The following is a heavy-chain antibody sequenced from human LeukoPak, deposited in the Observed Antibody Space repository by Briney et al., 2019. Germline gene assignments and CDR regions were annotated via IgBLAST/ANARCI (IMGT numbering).Heavy chain of an antibody. J-gene: IGHJ1*01. Sequence: SVKVSCKASGGTFSSYAISWVRQAPGQGLEWMGGIIPIFGTANYAQKFQGRVTITADESTSTAYMELSSLRSEDTAVYYCARGVWNFEYFQHWGQGTLVTVSS. D-gene: IGHD1-7*01. CDR3: ARGVWNFEYFQH. V-gene: IGHV1-69*13. CDR2: IIPIFGTA. CDR1: GGTFSSYA.